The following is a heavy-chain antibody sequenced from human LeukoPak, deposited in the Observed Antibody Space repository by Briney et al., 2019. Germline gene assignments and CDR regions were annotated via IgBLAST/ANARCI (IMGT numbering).Heavy chain of an antibody. J-gene: IGHJ4*02. V-gene: IGHV1-2*02. CDR1: GYTFTGYY. Sequence: ASVKVSCKASGYTFTGYYMHWVRQAPGQGLEWMGWINPNSGGTNYAQKFQGRVTMTRHTSISTAYMELSRLRSDDTAVYYCARVDDSGWYIWRDYWGQGTLVTVSS. CDR2: INPNSGGT. CDR3: ARVDDSGWYIWRDY. D-gene: IGHD6-19*01.